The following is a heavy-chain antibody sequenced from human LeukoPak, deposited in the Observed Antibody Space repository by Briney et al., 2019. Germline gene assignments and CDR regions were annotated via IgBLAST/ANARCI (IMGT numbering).Heavy chain of an antibody. CDR3: VRDAPNSRFDP. D-gene: IGHD2/OR15-2a*01. Sequence: PGGSLRLSXATSGFTFSAYWMHWVGQVPGKGLVWVSHINNDGSKTTYADSVKGRFTISRDNAKNTLNLQMNSLRVEDSAVYLCVRDAPNSRFDPWGQGTLVTVSS. CDR1: GFTFSAYW. V-gene: IGHV3-74*01. J-gene: IGHJ5*02. CDR2: INNDGSKT.